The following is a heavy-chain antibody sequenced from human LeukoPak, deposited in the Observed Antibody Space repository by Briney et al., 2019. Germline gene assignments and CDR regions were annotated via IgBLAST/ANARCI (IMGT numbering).Heavy chain of an antibody. CDR1: GGSFSGYY. J-gene: IGHJ5*02. D-gene: IGHD5-18*01. CDR2: IYYSGST. V-gene: IGHV4-59*01. Sequence: SETLSLTCAVYGGSFSGYYWSWIRQPPGKGLEWIGYIYYSGSTNYNPSLKSRVTISVDTSKNQFSLKLSSVTAADTAVYYCARGYSYGSNWFDPWGQGTLVTVSS. CDR3: ARGYSYGSNWFDP.